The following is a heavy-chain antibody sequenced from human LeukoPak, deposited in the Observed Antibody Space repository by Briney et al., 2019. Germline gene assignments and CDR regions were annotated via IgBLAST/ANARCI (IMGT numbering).Heavy chain of an antibody. CDR3: STEDKYCGGANCGKY. V-gene: IGHV1-18*01. CDR1: GYTFSTYG. Sequence: GASVKVSCKASGYTFSTYGVIWVRQAPGQGLEWVGWISAHNGNTNLAQKLQGRVTVTTDTPTSTAYMELRGLRSDDTAVYYCSTEDKYCGGANCGKYWGQGTLVTVSS. J-gene: IGHJ4*02. D-gene: IGHD2-21*01. CDR2: ISAHNGNT.